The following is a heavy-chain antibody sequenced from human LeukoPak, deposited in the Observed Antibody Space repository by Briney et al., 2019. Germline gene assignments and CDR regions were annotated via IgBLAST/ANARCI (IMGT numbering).Heavy chain of an antibody. Sequence: ASVKVSCKVSGYTLTELSMHWVRRAPGKGLEWMGGFDPEDGETIYAQKFQGRVTMTEDTSTDTAYMELSSLRSEDTAVYYCATDLGGVIVGTRYYYYGMDVWGQGTTVTVSS. V-gene: IGHV1-24*01. CDR3: ATDLGGVIVGTRYYYYGMDV. J-gene: IGHJ6*02. D-gene: IGHD2-21*01. CDR1: GYTLTELS. CDR2: FDPEDGET.